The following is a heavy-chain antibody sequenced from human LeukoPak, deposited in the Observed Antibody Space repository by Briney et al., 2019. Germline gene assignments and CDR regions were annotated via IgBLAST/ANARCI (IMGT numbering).Heavy chain of an antibody. D-gene: IGHD3-10*01. V-gene: IGHV3-64*01. CDR1: GFTFSSYA. CDR2: ISSNGGST. CDR3: ARGHTYYYGSGSYYNHGYGMDV. J-gene: IGHJ6*02. Sequence: GRSLRLSCAASGFTFSSYAMHWVRQAPGKGLEYVSAISSNGGSTYYANSVKGRFTISRDNSKNTLYLQMGSLRAEDMAVYYCARGHTYYYGSGSYYNHGYGMDVWGQGTTVTVSS.